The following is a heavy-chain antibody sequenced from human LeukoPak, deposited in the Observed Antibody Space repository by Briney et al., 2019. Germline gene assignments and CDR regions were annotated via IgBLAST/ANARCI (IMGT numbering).Heavy chain of an antibody. CDR3: EVDTAMALDY. D-gene: IGHD5-18*01. CDR2: IRSKAYGGTT. J-gene: IGHJ4*02. Sequence: GRSLRLSCTASGLTFGEYAMSCFRQTPGRRRGWGGGIRSKAYGGTTEYAASVKGRFTISRDDSKSIAYLQMNSLTTEDTAVYYCEVDTAMALDYWGQGTLVTVSS. CDR1: GLTFGEYA. V-gene: IGHV3-49*03.